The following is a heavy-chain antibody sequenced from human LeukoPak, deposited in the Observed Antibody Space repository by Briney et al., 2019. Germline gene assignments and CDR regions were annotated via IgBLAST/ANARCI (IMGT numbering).Heavy chain of an antibody. V-gene: IGHV4-4*07. J-gene: IGHJ4*02. Sequence: SETLSLTCTVSGGSISSHYWSWIRQPAGKGLEWIGRIYTSGSTNYNPSLKSRVTMSVDTSTNQFSLKLSSVTAADTAVYYCARGTPTPYDFWSGYYPYYFDYWGQGTLVTVSS. D-gene: IGHD3-3*01. CDR2: IYTSGST. CDR3: ARGTPTPYDFWSGYYPYYFDY. CDR1: GGSISSHY.